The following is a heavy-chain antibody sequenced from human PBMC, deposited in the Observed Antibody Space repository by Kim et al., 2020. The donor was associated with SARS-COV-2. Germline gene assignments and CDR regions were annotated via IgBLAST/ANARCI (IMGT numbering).Heavy chain of an antibody. V-gene: IGHV5-51*01. J-gene: IGHJ3*02. Sequence: GESLKISRKGSGYSFTSYWIGWVRQMPGKGLEWMGIIYPGDSDTRYSPSFQGQVTISADKSISTAYLQWSSLKASDTAMYYCARSEAVAGHPVDAFDIWGQGTMVTVSS. D-gene: IGHD6-19*01. CDR3: ARSEAVAGHPVDAFDI. CDR2: IYPGDSDT. CDR1: GYSFTSYW.